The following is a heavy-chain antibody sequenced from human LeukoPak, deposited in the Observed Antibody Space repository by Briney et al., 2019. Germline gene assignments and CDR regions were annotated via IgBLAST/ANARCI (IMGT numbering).Heavy chain of an antibody. CDR1: SGSITSKH. J-gene: IGHJ4*02. D-gene: IGHD5-24*01. Sequence: PSETLSLTCTVSSGSITSKHWSWIRQPAGKGLEWIGRIQTTGRTNYNPTLESRVIMSVDTSKNQLSLKLTSVTAADTAIFYCAGQPRMASYFDFWGQGILVTVSS. V-gene: IGHV4-4*07. CDR2: IQTTGRT. CDR3: AGQPRMASYFDF.